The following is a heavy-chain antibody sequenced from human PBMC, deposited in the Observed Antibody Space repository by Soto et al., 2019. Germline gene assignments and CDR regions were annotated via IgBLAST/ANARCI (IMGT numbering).Heavy chain of an antibody. CDR1: GYSFTSYW. J-gene: IGHJ6*02. V-gene: IGHV5-10-1*01. Sequence: PGESLKISCKGAGYSFTSYWIAWVRQMPGKGLEWMGRIDPSDSYTNYSPSFQGHVTISADKSISTAYLQWSSLKASDTAMYYCARAGYSSGLDTYGMDVWGQGTTVTVSS. CDR2: IDPSDSYT. D-gene: IGHD6-19*01. CDR3: ARAGYSSGLDTYGMDV.